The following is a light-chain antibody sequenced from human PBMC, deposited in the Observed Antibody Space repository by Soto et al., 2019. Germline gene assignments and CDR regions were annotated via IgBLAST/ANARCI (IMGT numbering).Light chain of an antibody. CDR1: STDIGSYNY. J-gene: IGLJ2*01. V-gene: IGLV2-14*03. CDR2: DVS. Sequence: QSVLTQPASLSGSPGQSITISCTGTSTDIGSYNYVSWYQQHPGKAPKLMIFDVSYRPSGISDRFSGSKSGNTASLTISGLQPEYDAKYYCSSYGASSTLFGGVTNVTVL. CDR3: SSYGASSTL.